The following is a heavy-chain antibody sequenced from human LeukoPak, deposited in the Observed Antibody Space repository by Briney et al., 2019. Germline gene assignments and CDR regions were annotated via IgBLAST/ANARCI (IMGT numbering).Heavy chain of an antibody. V-gene: IGHV1-2*02. CDR3: ASSEYSSSAFDP. J-gene: IGHJ5*02. Sequence: ASVKVSCKASGYTFTAYYIHWVRQAPGQGLEWMGWINPNSGGTNYAQKFQGRVTMTRDTSISTAYMELSRLRSDDTAVYYCASSEYSSSAFDPWGQGTLVTVSS. CDR2: INPNSGGT. CDR1: GYTFTAYY. D-gene: IGHD6-6*01.